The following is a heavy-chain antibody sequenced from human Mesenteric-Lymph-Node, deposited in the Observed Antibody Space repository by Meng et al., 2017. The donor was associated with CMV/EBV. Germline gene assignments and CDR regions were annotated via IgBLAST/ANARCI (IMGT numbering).Heavy chain of an antibody. CDR3: ARGERLGNSYTNYLDF. V-gene: IGHV3-53*01. D-gene: IGHD3-16*01. CDR1: GFTVASNY. J-gene: IGHJ4*02. Sequence: GGSLRLSCAASGFTVASNYMNWVRQAPGKGLEWVSVVYGGGGTEYTDSVKGRFTLSRDDSKNTLYLQMNSLRAEDTAVYYCARGERLGNSYTNYLDFWGRGSLVTVSS. CDR2: VYGGGGT.